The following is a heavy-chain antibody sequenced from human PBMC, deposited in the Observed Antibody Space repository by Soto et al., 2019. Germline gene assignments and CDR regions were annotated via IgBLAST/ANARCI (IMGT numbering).Heavy chain of an antibody. D-gene: IGHD4-17*01. J-gene: IGHJ5*02. CDR3: ARAEGRGTDYDRWFDP. CDR2: IYYSGST. CDR1: GGSISSYY. V-gene: IGHV4-59*01. Sequence: SDTLSLTCTVSGGSISSYYWRWIRQPPVKGLEWIGYIYYSGSTNYNPSLKSRVTISVDTSKNQFSLKLSSVTAADTAVYYCARAEGRGTDYDRWFDPWGQGTLVTVSS.